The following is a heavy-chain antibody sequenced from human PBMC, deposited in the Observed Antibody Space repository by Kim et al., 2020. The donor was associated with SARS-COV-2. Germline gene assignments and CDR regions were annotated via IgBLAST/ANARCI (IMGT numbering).Heavy chain of an antibody. CDR1: GFTFSDYY. V-gene: IGHV3-11*04. Sequence: GGSLRLSCAASGFTFSDYYMSWIRQAPGKGLEWVSYISSSGSTIYYADSVKGRFTISRDNAKNSLYLQMNSLRAEDTAVYYCARDPPEYYYDSSGWGAFDIWGQGTMVTVSS. J-gene: IGHJ3*02. CDR2: ISSSGSTI. CDR3: ARDPPEYYYDSSGWGAFDI. D-gene: IGHD3-22*01.